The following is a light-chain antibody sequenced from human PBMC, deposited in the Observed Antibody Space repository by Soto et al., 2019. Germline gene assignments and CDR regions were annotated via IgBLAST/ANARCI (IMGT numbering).Light chain of an antibody. V-gene: IGKV1-5*03. CDR1: QSISSW. CDR3: QQYNGT. CDR2: KAS. J-gene: IGKJ1*01. Sequence: DIQMTQSPSTLSASVGDRVTITCRASQSISSWLDWYQQKPGKAPKLLIYKASSLESGVPSRFSGSGSGTEFTLTISCLQPDDFATYYCQQYNGTFGQGTKVEIK.